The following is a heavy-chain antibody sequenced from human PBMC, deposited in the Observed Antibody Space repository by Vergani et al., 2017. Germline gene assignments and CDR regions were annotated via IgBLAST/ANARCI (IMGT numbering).Heavy chain of an antibody. V-gene: IGHV2-5*04. CDR3: VYRKTECVTTSCCYPFCYFYYMGV. CDR1: GFSLNTRGVR. J-gene: IGHJ6*03. CDR2: IYWNEDQ. D-gene: IGHD2-2*01. Sequence: QITLKESGPTLVKPTQTLTLTCTFSGFSLNTRGVRVAWIRQPPGKSLDWLALIYWNEDQHYSRSLNNRVAITKDTSKNQVVLTMTNMDYVDTGTYYCVYRKTECVTTSCCYPFCYFYYMGVWGKGTTVTVSS.